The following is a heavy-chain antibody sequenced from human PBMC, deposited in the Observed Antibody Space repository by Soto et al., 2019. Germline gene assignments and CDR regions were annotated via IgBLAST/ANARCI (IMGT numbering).Heavy chain of an antibody. CDR3: ARAHVGSSGHLSDY. J-gene: IGHJ4*02. V-gene: IGHV4-39*07. D-gene: IGHD3-10*01. CDR1: GGAIIDTNYY. Sequence: PSETLSLTCTVSGGAIIDTNYYWGWIRQPPGKGLEWIGSIFHSGNTYYNPSLESRVTISVDTSKNQFSLKLSSVTAADTAVYYCARAHVGSSGHLSDYWGQGTLVTVSS. CDR2: IFHSGNT.